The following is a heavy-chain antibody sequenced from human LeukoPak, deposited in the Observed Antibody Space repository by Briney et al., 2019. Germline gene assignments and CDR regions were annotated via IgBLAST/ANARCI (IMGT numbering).Heavy chain of an antibody. V-gene: IGHV4-34*01. CDR2: INHSGST. J-gene: IGHJ6*02. Sequence: PSETLSLTCAMYGGSFSGYYWSWIRQPPGKGLEWIGEINHSGSTNYNPSLKSRVTISVDTTKNQFSLKLSSVTAADTAVYYCARDSGRIDGMDVWGQGTTVTVSS. CDR1: GGSFSGYY. CDR3: ARDSGRIDGMDV. D-gene: IGHD1-26*01.